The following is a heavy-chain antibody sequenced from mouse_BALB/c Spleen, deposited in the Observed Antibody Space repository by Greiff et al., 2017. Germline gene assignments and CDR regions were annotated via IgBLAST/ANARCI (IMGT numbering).Heavy chain of an antibody. CDR2: IDPENGDT. CDR1: GFNIKDYY. Sequence: EVQLQQSGAELVRSGASVKLSCTASGFNIKDYYMHWVKQRPEQGLEWIGWIDPENGDTEYAPKFQGKATMTADTSSNTAYLQLSSLTSEDTAVYYCDLLSFAYWCQGALVTVSA. CDR3: DLLSFAY. J-gene: IGHJ3*01. V-gene: IGHV14-4*02. D-gene: IGHD2-1*01.